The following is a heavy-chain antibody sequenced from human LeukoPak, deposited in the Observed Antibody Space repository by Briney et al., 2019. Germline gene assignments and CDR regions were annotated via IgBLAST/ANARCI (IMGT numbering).Heavy chain of an antibody. J-gene: IGHJ5*02. CDR3: ARGLGGYSYGYFYRPITLAWFDP. D-gene: IGHD5-18*01. CDR2: INHSGST. Sequence: SETLSLTCTVSGDSITSNNHYWAWIRQSPGKGLEWIGEINHSGSTNYNPSLKSRVTISVDTSKNQFSLKLSSVTAADTAVYYCARGLGGYSYGYFYRPITLAWFDPWGQGTLVTVSS. CDR1: GDSITSNNHY. V-gene: IGHV4-39*07.